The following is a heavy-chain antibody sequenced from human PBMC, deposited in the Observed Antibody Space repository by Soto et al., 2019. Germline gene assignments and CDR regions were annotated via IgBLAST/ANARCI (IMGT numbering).Heavy chain of an antibody. CDR2: IRSTGDGATT. D-gene: IGHD2-21*02. Sequence: EVQLVESGGGLVQPGGSLRLSCEVSGLTFSDAWVSWVRQAPGKGLEWVGLIRSTGDGATTDYGAPVRGRFTISRDDSKNMIYLQMNSVKPEDTALYFCTHIIRWGDPVAVVPVTTYYYALGAWGQGTTVTVSS. J-gene: IGHJ6*02. V-gene: IGHV3-15*07. CDR1: GLTFSDAW. CDR3: THIIRWGDPVAVVPVTTYYYALGA.